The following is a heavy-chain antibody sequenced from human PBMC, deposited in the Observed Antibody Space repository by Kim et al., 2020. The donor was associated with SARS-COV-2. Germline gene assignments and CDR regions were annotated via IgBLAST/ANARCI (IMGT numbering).Heavy chain of an antibody. CDR3: AKDIGDSPLLNFDY. CDR2: ISGSGGST. CDR1: GFTFSSYA. V-gene: IGHV3-23*01. Sequence: GGSLRLSCAASGFTFSSYAMSWVRKAPGKGLEWVSAISGSGGSTYYADSVKGRFTISRDNSKNTLYLQMNSLRAEDTAVYYCAKDIGDSPLLNFDYWGQGTLVTVSS. D-gene: IGHD6-13*01. J-gene: IGHJ4*02.